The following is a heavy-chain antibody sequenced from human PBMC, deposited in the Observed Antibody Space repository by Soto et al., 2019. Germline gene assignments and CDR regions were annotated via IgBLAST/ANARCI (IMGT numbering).Heavy chain of an antibody. Sequence: QVQLVESGGGVVQPGRSLRLSCAASGFTFSSYGMHWVRQAPGKGLEWVAVISYDGSNKYYADSVKGRFTVSRDNSKNTLYLQMNRLGAEDTAVYYCAKDRSTRDYYYDGMDVWGQGTTVTVSS. J-gene: IGHJ6*02. CDR3: AKDRSTRDYYYDGMDV. D-gene: IGHD2-2*01. CDR1: GFTFSSYG. V-gene: IGHV3-30*18. CDR2: ISYDGSNK.